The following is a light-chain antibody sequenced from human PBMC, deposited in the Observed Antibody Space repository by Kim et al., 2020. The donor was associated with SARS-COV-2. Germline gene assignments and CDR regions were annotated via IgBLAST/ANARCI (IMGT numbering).Light chain of an antibody. CDR1: SRDIGSYHR. Sequence: GQSVTITCTGTSRDIGSYHRVSWYRQPPGSAPKHIIFDVSERPAGVPDRFSGSKSDTTASLTISGLQPEDEADYYCSSYTLRTAWVFGGGTQLTVL. CDR3: SSYTLRTAWV. J-gene: IGLJ3*02. CDR2: DVS. V-gene: IGLV2-18*02.